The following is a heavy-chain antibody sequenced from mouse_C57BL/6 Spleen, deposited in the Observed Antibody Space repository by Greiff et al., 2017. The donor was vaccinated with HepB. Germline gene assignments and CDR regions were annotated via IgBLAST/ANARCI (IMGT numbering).Heavy chain of an antibody. D-gene: IGHD2-2*01. V-gene: IGHV1-78*01. Sequence: VKLQESDAELVKPGASVKISCKVSGYTFTDHTIHWMKQRPEQGLEWIGYIYPRDGSTKYNEKFKGKATLTADKSSSTAYMQLNSLTSEDSAVYFCARDYGYDGGVYFDYWGQGTTLTVSS. CDR2: IYPRDGST. CDR1: GYTFTDHT. CDR3: ARDYGYDGGVYFDY. J-gene: IGHJ2*01.